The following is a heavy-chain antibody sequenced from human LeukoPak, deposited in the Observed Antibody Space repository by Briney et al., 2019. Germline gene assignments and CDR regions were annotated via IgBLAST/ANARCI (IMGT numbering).Heavy chain of an antibody. CDR2: IKQDGSGR. CDR1: GFTFSSFW. D-gene: IGHD1-26*01. V-gene: IGHV3-7*03. Sequence: GGPLRHSRGASGFTFSSFWMRWVRQAPRKGLEGVANIKQDGSGRSYVDSVKGRFTISRDSAKNSLYLQMNSLRAEDTAVYYCARGGVGANTAFDIWGQGTMVTVSS. J-gene: IGHJ3*02. CDR3: ARGGVGANTAFDI.